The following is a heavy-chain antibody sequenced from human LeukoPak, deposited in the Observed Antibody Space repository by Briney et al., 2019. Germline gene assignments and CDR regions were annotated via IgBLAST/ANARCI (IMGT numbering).Heavy chain of an antibody. CDR1: GFTFSSYE. Sequence: GGSLRLSCAASGFTFSSYEMNWVRQAPGKGLEWVSYISSSGSTIYYADSVKGRFTISRDNAKNSLYLQMNSLRAEDTAVYYCARVDEAAAGTFFALDYWGQGTLVTVSS. D-gene: IGHD6-13*01. CDR2: ISSSGSTI. V-gene: IGHV3-48*03. CDR3: ARVDEAAAGTFFALDY. J-gene: IGHJ4*02.